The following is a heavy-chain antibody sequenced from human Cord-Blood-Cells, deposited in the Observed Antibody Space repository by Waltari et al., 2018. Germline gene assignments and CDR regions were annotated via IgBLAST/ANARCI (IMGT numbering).Heavy chain of an antibody. J-gene: IGHJ4*02. CDR3: ATDYGMAFEVDY. Sequence: EVQLLESGGGLVQPGGSLRYPCGASGLTFSSYAMSRVRQTPGKGLECVSAISGSGGSTYYADSVKGRFTISRDNSKNTLYLQMNSLRAEDTAVYYCATDYGMAFEVDYWGQGTLVTVSS. V-gene: IGHV3-23*01. CDR2: ISGSGGST. D-gene: IGHD4-17*01. CDR1: GLTFSSYA.